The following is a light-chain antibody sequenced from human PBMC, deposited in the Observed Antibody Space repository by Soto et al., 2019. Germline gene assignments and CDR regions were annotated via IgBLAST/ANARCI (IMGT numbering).Light chain of an antibody. V-gene: IGLV2-14*01. CDR3: SSYTISGNYV. CDR2: DVT. J-gene: IGLJ1*01. CDR1: SSDFGTYNS. Sequence: QSVLPQPASVSGSPGQSITISCTGTSSDFGTYNSVYWYQQHPGKAPKVMVYDVTNRPSGVSSRVSGSKSGNTASLTISGLQAEDEADYYCSSYTISGNYVFGTGTKLTVL.